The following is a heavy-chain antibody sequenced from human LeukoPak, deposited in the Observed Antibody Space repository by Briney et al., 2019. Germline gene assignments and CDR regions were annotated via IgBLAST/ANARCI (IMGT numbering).Heavy chain of an antibody. CDR1: GYTFTGYY. CDR3: ARAGYSYVGGWFDP. CDR2: INPNSGGT. V-gene: IGHV1-2*06. J-gene: IGHJ5*02. Sequence: ASVKVSCKASGYTFTGYYMHWVRQAPGQGLEWMERINPNSGGTNYAQKFQGRVTMTRDTSISTAYMELSRLRSDDTAVYYCARAGYSYVGGWFDPWGQGTLVTVSS. D-gene: IGHD5-18*01.